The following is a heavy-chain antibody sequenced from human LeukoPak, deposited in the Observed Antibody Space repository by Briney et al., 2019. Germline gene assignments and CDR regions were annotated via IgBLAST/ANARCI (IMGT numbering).Heavy chain of an antibody. CDR2: INHSGST. D-gene: IGHD6-13*01. CDR3: AREIAAAGT. V-gene: IGHV4-34*01. J-gene: IGHJ4*02. Sequence: SETLSLTCAVYGGSLSGYYWSWIRQPPGKGLEWIGEINHSGSTNYNPSLKSRVTISVDTSKNQFSLKLSSVTAADTAVYYCAREIAAAGTWGQGTLVTVSS. CDR1: GGSLSGYY.